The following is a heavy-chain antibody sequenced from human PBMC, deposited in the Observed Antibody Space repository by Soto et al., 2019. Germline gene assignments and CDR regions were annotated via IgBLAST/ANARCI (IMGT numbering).Heavy chain of an antibody. CDR2: NNNRGDT. D-gene: IGHD6-19*01. Sequence: QVQLQESGPGLVIPSQTLTLTCGVSGASIDNNSYSWTWIRQHPGKGLEWIGTNNNRGDTYYNPSLKSRLTISLDTSQNHFSLRLDAVTAADTAIYYCARGGSGWKALNWFDPWGQGIMVTVSS. V-gene: IGHV4-31*11. CDR3: ARGGSGWKALNWFDP. CDR1: GASIDNNSYS. J-gene: IGHJ5*02.